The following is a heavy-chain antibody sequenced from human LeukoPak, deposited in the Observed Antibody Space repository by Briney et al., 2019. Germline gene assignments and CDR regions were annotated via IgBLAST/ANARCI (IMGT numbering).Heavy chain of an antibody. CDR3: ARDGMVWFGEFQFDY. D-gene: IGHD3-10*01. J-gene: IGHJ4*02. CDR1: GFTFSSYW. CDR2: INSDGSST. V-gene: IGHV3-74*01. Sequence: GGSLRLSCAASGFTFSSYWMHWVRQAPGKGLVWVSRINSDGSSTSYADSVKGRFTISRDNAKNTLYLQMNSLRAEDPAVYYCARDGMVWFGEFQFDYWGQGTLVTVSS.